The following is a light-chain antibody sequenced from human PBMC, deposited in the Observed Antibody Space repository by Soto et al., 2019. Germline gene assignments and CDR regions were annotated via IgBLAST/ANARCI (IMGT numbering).Light chain of an antibody. J-gene: IGKJ5*01. Sequence: DVVMNQSPLSLPVTLGQPASISCRSNQSLVHSDGIAYFSWFQQRPRRSPRRLIYKVSNRDSGVPARFSGSGSGTDFALKISRVEAEDVGVYYCMQGTHWPITFGQGTRLEIK. CDR1: QSLVHSDGIAY. CDR2: KVS. CDR3: MQGTHWPIT. V-gene: IGKV2-30*02.